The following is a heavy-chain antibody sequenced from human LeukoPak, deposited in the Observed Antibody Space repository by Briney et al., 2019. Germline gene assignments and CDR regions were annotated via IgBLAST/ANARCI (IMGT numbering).Heavy chain of an antibody. CDR1: GFAFSGYG. J-gene: IGHJ4*02. V-gene: IGHV3-33*01. D-gene: IGHD2-2*01. CDR2: IWYDGSNK. Sequence: PGRSLRLSCAASGFAFSGYGMHWVRQAPGKGLEWVAVIWYDGSNKYYADSVKGRFTISRDNAKNSLYLQMNSLRAEDTAVYYCARGVGPSCSSTSCYAIRWLSFDYWGQGTLVTVSS. CDR3: ARGVGPSCSSTSCYAIRWLSFDY.